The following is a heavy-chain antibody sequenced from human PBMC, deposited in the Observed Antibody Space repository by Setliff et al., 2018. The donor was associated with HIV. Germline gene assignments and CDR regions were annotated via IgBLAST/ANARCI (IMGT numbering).Heavy chain of an antibody. V-gene: IGHV1-46*01. CDR1: GYTFTSYY. D-gene: IGHD1-26*01. CDR3: ARGGARSHGATRVAGAFDI. Sequence: AASVKVSCKASGYTFTSYYRHWVRQAPGQGLEWMGIINPSGGSTSYAQKFQGRVTMTRDTSTSTVYMELSSLRSEDTAVYYCARGGARSHGATRVAGAFDIWGQGAMVTVSS. J-gene: IGHJ3*02. CDR2: INPSGGST.